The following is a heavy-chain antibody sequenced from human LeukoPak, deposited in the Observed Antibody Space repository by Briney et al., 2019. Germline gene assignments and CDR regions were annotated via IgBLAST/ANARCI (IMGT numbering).Heavy chain of an antibody. CDR2: ISYDGSNK. J-gene: IGHJ5*02. Sequence: PGGSLRLSGAASGFTFSSYAMHWVRQAPGKGLEWVAVISYDGSNKYYADSVKGRFTISRDNSKNTLYLQMNSLRAEDTAVYYCARGKPAATWGQGTLVTVSS. V-gene: IGHV3-30-3*01. D-gene: IGHD2-2*01. CDR3: ARGKPAAT. CDR1: GFTFSSYA.